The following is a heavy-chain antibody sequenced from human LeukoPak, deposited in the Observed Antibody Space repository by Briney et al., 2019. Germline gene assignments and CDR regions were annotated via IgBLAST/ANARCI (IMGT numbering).Heavy chain of an antibody. CDR3: ARDELSPPPDYDPS. CDR2: ISSSSSYI. CDR1: GFTFSSYS. J-gene: IGHJ4*02. Sequence: GGSLRLSCAASGFTFSSYSMNWVRQAPGKGLEWVSSISSSSSYIYYADSVKGRFTISRDNAKNSLYLQMNSLRAEDTAVYYCARDELSPPPDYDPSWGQGTLVTVSS. D-gene: IGHD3-3*01. V-gene: IGHV3-21*01.